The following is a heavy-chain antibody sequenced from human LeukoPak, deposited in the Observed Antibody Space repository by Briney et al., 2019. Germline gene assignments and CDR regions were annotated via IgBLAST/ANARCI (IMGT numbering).Heavy chain of an antibody. V-gene: IGHV3-30*18. J-gene: IGHJ4*02. CDR1: GFTFSSYG. D-gene: IGHD3-22*01. Sequence: GGSLRLSCAASGFTFSSYGMHWVRQAPGKGLEWVAVISYDGSNKYYADSVKGRFTISRDNSKNTLYLQMNSLRAEDTAVYYCAKESYYDSSGYYYRESEFDYWGQGTLVTVSS. CDR2: ISYDGSNK. CDR3: AKESYYDSSGYYYRESEFDY.